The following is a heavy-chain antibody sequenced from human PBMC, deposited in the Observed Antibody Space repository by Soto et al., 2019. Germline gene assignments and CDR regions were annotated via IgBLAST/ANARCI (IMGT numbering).Heavy chain of an antibody. CDR1: GFTFSSYA. Sequence: ESGGGVVQPGRSLRLSCAASGFTFSSYAMHWVRQAPGKGLEWVAVISYDGSNKYYADSVKGRFTISRDNSKNTLYLQMNSLRAEDTAVYYCARSLYSSGWTGFDYWGQGTLVTVSS. CDR3: ARSLYSSGWTGFDY. D-gene: IGHD6-19*01. V-gene: IGHV3-30-3*01. J-gene: IGHJ4*02. CDR2: ISYDGSNK.